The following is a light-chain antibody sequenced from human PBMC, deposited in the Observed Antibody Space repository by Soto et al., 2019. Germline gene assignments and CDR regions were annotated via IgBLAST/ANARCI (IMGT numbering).Light chain of an antibody. CDR1: QNVDTNY. Sequence: EIVLTQSPGTLSLSPWERATLSCRASQNVDTNYLAWYQQKPGQAPSLLIFGASSRATGIPDRFSGSGSGTDFTLTISGLEPEDFAVYYCQQYATSPGTFGQGTKVDNK. V-gene: IGKV3-20*01. CDR2: GAS. J-gene: IGKJ1*01. CDR3: QQYATSPGT.